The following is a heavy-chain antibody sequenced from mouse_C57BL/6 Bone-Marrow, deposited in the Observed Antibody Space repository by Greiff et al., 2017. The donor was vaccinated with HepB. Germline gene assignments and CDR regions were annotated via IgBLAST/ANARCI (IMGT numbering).Heavy chain of an antibody. Sequence: VQVVESGPGLVQPSQSLSITCTVSGFSLTSYGVHWVRQPPGKGLEWLGVIWSGGSTDYNAAFISRLSISKDNSKSQVFFKMNSLQADDTAIYYCAKAKGRAGPYFDYWGQGTTLTVSS. V-gene: IGHV2-4*01. CDR3: AKAKGRAGPYFDY. J-gene: IGHJ2*01. CDR2: IWSGGST. CDR1: GFSLTSYG. D-gene: IGHD3-1*01.